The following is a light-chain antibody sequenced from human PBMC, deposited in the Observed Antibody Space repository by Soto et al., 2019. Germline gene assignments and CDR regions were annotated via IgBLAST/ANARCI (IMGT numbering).Light chain of an antibody. J-gene: IGLJ2*01. CDR3: AAWDDSLRAVV. CDR2: RTH. V-gene: IGLV1-44*01. CDR1: TSNIGTYA. Sequence: QSVLTQPPSASGTPGQRVTISCSGSTSNIGTYAVNWYQQLPGTAPTLLIFRTHQRPSGVPDRFSGSKSGTSASLAISGPQSADEADYYCAAWDDSLRAVVFGGGTKLTVL.